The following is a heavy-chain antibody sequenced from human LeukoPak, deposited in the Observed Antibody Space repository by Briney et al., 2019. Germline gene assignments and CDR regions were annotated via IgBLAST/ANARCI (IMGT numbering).Heavy chain of an antibody. V-gene: IGHV1-2*02. CDR3: AREAPSTKLRYMDV. CDR2: INPNSGGT. D-gene: IGHD2-21*01. Sequence: ASVKVSCKASGYTFTGYYMHWVRQALGQGLEWMGWINPNSGGTNYAQKFQGRVTMTRDTSISTAYMELSRLRSDDTAVYYCAREAPSTKLRYMDVWGKGTTVTVSS. CDR1: GYTFTGYY. J-gene: IGHJ6*03.